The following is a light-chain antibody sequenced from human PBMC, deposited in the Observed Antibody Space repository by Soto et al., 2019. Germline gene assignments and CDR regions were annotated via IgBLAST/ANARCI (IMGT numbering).Light chain of an antibody. V-gene: IGLV2-14*01. CDR2: DVS. J-gene: IGLJ1*01. Sequence: QSALTQPASVSGSPGQSITISCTGTSGDVGGYNYVSWYQQHPGKAPRLMIYDVSNRPSGVSNRFSGSKSGNTASLTISGLQAEDEADYYCGSYTTSSTYVFGTGTKLTVL. CDR1: SGDVGGYNY. CDR3: GSYTTSSTYV.